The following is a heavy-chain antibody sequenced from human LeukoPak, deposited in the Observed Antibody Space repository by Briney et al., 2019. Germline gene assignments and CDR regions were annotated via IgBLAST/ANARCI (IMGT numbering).Heavy chain of an antibody. J-gene: IGHJ4*02. CDR3: ASHLYSSGWYVKY. CDR1: GGSISSSSYY. V-gene: IGHV4-39*01. CDR2: IYYSGST. D-gene: IGHD6-19*01. Sequence: SGTLSLTCTVSGGSISSSSYYWGWIRQPPGKGLEWIGSIYYSGSTYYNPSLKSRVTISVDTSKNQFSLKLSSVTAADTAVYYCASHLYSSGWYVKYWGQGTLVTVSS.